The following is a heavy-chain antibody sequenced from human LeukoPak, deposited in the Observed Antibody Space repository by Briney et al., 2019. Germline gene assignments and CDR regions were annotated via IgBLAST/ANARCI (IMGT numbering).Heavy chain of an antibody. Sequence: GSSVKVSCKASGGTFSSYAISWVRQAPGQGLEWMGRIIPILGIANYAQKFQGRVTITADESTSTAYMELSSLRSEDTAVYYCARAAPDDFWSGYRYYYFDYWGQGTLVTVSS. CDR1: GGTFSSYA. CDR2: IIPILGIA. CDR3: ARAAPDDFWSGYRYYYFDY. D-gene: IGHD3-3*01. J-gene: IGHJ4*02. V-gene: IGHV1-69*04.